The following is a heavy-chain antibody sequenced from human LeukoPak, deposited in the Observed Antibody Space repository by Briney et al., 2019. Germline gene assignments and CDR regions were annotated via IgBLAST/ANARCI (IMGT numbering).Heavy chain of an antibody. Sequence: ASVKVSCKASGYTFTGYYMHWVRQAPGQGLEWMGWINPNSGGTNYAQKFQGRVTLTRDTSISTAHMELSRLRSDDTAVYYCARDSYIAADLEILNWFDPWGQGTLVTVSS. J-gene: IGHJ5*02. CDR2: INPNSGGT. V-gene: IGHV1-2*02. D-gene: IGHD6-13*01. CDR1: GYTFTGYY. CDR3: ARDSYIAADLEILNWFDP.